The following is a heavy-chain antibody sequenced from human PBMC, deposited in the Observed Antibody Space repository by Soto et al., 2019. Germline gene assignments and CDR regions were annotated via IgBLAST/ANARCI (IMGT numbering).Heavy chain of an antibody. Sequence: QVQLQESGPGLVKPSQTLSLTCTVSGGAISSGDHYWSWIRQHPGKGLEWIGYIYYSGNTYYNPSLKSRLTISVDTSKNQFSLKLSSVTAADPAVYYCARAMVRGVLDYWGQGTLVAVSS. D-gene: IGHD3-10*01. CDR2: IYYSGNT. CDR3: ARAMVRGVLDY. CDR1: GGAISSGDHY. J-gene: IGHJ4*02. V-gene: IGHV4-31*03.